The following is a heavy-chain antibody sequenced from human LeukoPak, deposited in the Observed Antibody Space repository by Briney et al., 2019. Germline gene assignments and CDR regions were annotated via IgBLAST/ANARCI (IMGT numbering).Heavy chain of an antibody. CDR1: GYTFTDYY. CDR2: ISAYNGNT. D-gene: IGHD6-13*01. V-gene: IGHV1-18*04. CDR3: ARDHRVSIAAAGTLLLGY. J-gene: IGHJ4*02. Sequence: ASVKVSCKASGYTFTDYYLLWVRQAPGQGLEWMGWISAYNGNTNYAQKLQGRVTMTTDTSTSTAYMELRSLRSDDTAVYYCARDHRVSIAAAGTLLLGYWGQGTLVTVSS.